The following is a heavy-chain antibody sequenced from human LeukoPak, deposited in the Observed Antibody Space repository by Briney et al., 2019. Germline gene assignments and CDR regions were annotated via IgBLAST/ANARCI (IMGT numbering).Heavy chain of an antibody. CDR1: GGSISSYY. D-gene: IGHD4-17*01. J-gene: IGHJ3*02. CDR3: ARDYFDYGDYVGSWAFDI. CDR2: IYTSGST. Sequence: PSETLSLTCTVSGGSISSYYWSWIRQPAGKGLEWIGRIYTSGSTDYNPSLKSRVTISVDTSKNQFSLKLSSVTAADTAVYYCARDYFDYGDYVGSWAFDIWGQGTMVTVSS. V-gene: IGHV4-4*07.